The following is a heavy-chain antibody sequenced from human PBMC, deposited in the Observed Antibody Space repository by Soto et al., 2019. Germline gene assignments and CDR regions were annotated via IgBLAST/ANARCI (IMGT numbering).Heavy chain of an antibody. CDR1: GGTFSSYA. D-gene: IGHD2-15*01. V-gene: IGHV1-69*12. CDR2: IIPIFGTA. J-gene: IGHJ4*02. CDR3: ARDGATACSGGSCYSAVFDY. Sequence: QVQLVQSGAEVKKPGSSVKVSCKASGGTFSSYAISWVRQAPGQGLEWMGGIIPIFGTANYAQKFQGRVTITADESTSTAYMELSSLRSEDTAVYYCARDGATACSGGSCYSAVFDYWGQGTLVTVSS.